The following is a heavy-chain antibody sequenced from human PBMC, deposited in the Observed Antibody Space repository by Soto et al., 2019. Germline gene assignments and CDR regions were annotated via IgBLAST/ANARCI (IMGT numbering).Heavy chain of an antibody. V-gene: IGHV3-11*06. J-gene: IGHJ4*02. CDR2: ISSGSSYI. CDR3: ARESVETGWIDF. CDR1: GFSFSDSY. D-gene: IGHD6-19*01. Sequence: QVHLVESGGGLVEPGGSLRLSCAASGFSFSDSYMSWIRQAPGKGLEWVSHISSGSSYIKYADSVEGRFTISRDNAKNSLYLQMNSLRAEDTDVYFCARESVETGWIDFCGLGILVTVSS.